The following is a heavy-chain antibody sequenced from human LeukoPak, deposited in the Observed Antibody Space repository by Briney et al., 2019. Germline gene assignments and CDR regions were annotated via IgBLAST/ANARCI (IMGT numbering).Heavy chain of an antibody. CDR3: ARSPSRGYSSSFEY. CDR1: GYSFATYW. D-gene: IGHD2-2*03. V-gene: IGHV5-51*01. Sequence: GESLKISCKGSGYSFATYWIARVRQMPGKGLEWMGIIYPDESNIRYSPSFQGQVTISADKSISTAYLQWSSLKASDTAIYYCARSPSRGYSSSFEYWGQGTLVTVSS. J-gene: IGHJ4*02. CDR2: IYPDESNI.